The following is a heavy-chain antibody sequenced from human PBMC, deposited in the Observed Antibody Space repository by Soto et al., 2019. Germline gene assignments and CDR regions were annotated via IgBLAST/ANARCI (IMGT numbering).Heavy chain of an antibody. CDR3: XXGRGAAADYFDF. J-gene: IGHJ4*02. Sequence: QVQLVESGGGLVKPGGSLRLSCAVSGFTFSDYYMTWXXXAPGKGLEWVSYISSSTSHTNYADSVKGRFTISRDNXXXXXXXXXXXXXXXXXXXXXXXXGRGAAADYFDFWGQGTLVTVSS. D-gene: IGHD6-13*01. V-gene: IGHV3-11*05. CDR2: ISSSTSHT. CDR1: GFTFSDYY.